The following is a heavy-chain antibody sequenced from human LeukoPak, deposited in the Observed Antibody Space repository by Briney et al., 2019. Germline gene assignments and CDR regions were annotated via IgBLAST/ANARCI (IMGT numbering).Heavy chain of an antibody. J-gene: IGHJ4*02. CDR3: ARKVGMSFDY. CDR2: MYYSGST. D-gene: IGHD2-21*01. CDR1: GGSISSFY. V-gene: IGHV4-59*08. Sequence: SETLSLTCTVSGGSISSFYWSWIRQPPGKGPEWIGFMYYSGSTNYNPSFKTRVTISVDTSKNQLSLNLSSVTAADTAVYYCARKVGMSFDYWGQGTLATVSS.